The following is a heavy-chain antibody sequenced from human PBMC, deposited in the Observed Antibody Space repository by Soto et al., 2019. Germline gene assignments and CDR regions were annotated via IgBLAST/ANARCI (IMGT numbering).Heavy chain of an antibody. CDR1: GFTFSSYA. CDR2: ISGSDGST. J-gene: IGHJ4*02. Sequence: EVQLLESGGGLVQPGGSLRLSCAASGFTFSSYAMSWVRQAPGKGLEWVSTISGSDGSTYYADSVKGRFTISRDNSKNTLSLQMNSLSAEETDVYYCAKEYSRGWYYFDYWGQGTLVTVSS. D-gene: IGHD6-19*01. V-gene: IGHV3-23*01. CDR3: AKEYSRGWYYFDY.